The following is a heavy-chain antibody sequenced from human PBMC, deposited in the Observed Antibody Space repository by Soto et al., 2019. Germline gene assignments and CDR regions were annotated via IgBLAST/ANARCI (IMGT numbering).Heavy chain of an antibody. CDR2: INRDSNT. CDR1: GFTFSNHV. J-gene: IGHJ4*02. V-gene: IGHV3-48*01. Sequence: EEQLVESGGGLVQPGGSLRLSCAASGFTFSNHVMNWVRQAPGRGLEWVSSINRDSNTFYADSVKGRFTISRDNAKDSLYLRMNSLRADDTAVNYCVNGDYYVGQGTLVTVSS. CDR3: VNGDYY. D-gene: IGHD4-17*01.